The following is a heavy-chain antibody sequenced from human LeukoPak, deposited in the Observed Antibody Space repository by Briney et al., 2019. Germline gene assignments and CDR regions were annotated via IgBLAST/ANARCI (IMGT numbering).Heavy chain of an antibody. CDR2: ISWNSGSI. V-gene: IGHV3-9*01. CDR1: GSTFDDYA. Sequence: PGRSLRLSCAASGSTFDDYAMHWVRQAPGKGLEWVSGISWNSGSIGYADSVKGRFTISRDNAKNSLYLQMNSLRAEDTALYYCAKDGQWLLRAYYFDYWGQGTLVTVSS. CDR3: AKDGQWLLRAYYFDY. J-gene: IGHJ4*02. D-gene: IGHD3-22*01.